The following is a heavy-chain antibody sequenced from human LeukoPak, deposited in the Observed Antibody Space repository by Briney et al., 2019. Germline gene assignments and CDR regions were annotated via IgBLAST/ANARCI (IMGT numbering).Heavy chain of an antibody. J-gene: IGHJ4*02. CDR1: GGSINTSNW. CDR2: VYHSGST. Sequence: SETLSLTCAVSGGSINTSNWWSWVRQPPGKGLEWIGEVYHSGSTNYNPSLKSRVTMSIDKSKKQFSLNLSFVTAADTAVYYCAKDLDCWGQGILVTVSS. V-gene: IGHV4-4*02. CDR3: AKDLDC.